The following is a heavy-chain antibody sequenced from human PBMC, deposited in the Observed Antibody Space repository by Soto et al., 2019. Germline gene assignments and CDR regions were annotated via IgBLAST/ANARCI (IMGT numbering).Heavy chain of an antibody. V-gene: IGHV3-21*01. Sequence: GGSLRLSCAASGFTFSSYSMNWVRQAPGKGLEWVSSISSSSYIYYADSVKGRFTISRDNAKNSLYLQMNSLRAEDTAVYYCARGYSSRWFDPWGQGTLVTVSS. CDR2: ISSSSYI. CDR3: ARGYSSRWFDP. CDR1: GFTFSSYS. J-gene: IGHJ5*02. D-gene: IGHD6-6*01.